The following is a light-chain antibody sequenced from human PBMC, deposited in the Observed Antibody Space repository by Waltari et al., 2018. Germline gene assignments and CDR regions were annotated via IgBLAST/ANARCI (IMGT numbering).Light chain of an antibody. V-gene: IGKV3-15*01. CDR1: QSVSSN. Sequence: EIVMTQSPATLSVSPGERATLPCRANQSVSSNLAWYQQKPGQAPRLLIYGASTRATGIPARFSGSGSGTEFTLAISSLQSEDFAVYYCQQYNNWPPYTFGQGTKLEIK. CDR2: GAS. J-gene: IGKJ2*01. CDR3: QQYNNWPPYT.